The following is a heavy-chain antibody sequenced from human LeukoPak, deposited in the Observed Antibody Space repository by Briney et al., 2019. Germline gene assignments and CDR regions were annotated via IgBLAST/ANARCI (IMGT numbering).Heavy chain of an antibody. CDR1: GYTFTGYY. J-gene: IGHJ6*02. V-gene: IGHV1-2*02. CDR3: ARTYYDILSNGMDV. CDR2: INPNSGGT. D-gene: IGHD3-9*01. Sequence: GASVKVSCKASGYTFTGYYMHWVRQAPGQGLEWMGWINPNSGGTNYAQKFQGRVTMTRDTSISTAYMELSRLRSDDTAVYYWARTYYDILSNGMDVWGQGTTVTVSS.